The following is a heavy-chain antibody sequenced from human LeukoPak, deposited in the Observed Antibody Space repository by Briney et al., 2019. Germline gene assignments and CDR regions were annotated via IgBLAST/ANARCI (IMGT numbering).Heavy chain of an antibody. CDR2: IYSGGST. Sequence: GGSLRLSCAASGFTVSSNYMSWVRQAPGKGLEWVSVIYSGGSTYYADSVKGRFTISRDNAKNSLYLQMDSLRAEDTAVYYCARERNYYYDSSAYLDYWGQGTLVTVSS. CDR3: ARERNYYYDSSAYLDY. V-gene: IGHV3-66*01. J-gene: IGHJ4*02. CDR1: GFTVSSNY. D-gene: IGHD3-22*01.